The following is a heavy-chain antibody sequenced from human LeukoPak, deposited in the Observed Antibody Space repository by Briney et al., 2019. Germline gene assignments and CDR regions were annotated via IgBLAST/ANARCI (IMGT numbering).Heavy chain of an antibody. J-gene: IGHJ4*02. CDR2: IYYSGST. V-gene: IGHV4-59*08. CDR3: ARHRGYYDSSGYYSFDY. CDR1: GGSISSYY. D-gene: IGHD3-22*01. Sequence: PSETLSLTCTVSGGSISSYYWSWIRQPPGKGLEWIGYIYYSGSTNYNPSLKSRVIISVDTSKNQFSLKLSSVTAADTAVYYCARHRGYYDSSGYYSFDYWGQGTLVTVSS.